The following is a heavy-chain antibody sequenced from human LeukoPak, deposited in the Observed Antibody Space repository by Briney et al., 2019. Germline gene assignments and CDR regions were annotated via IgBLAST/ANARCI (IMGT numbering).Heavy chain of an antibody. Sequence: SETLSLTCTVSGGSIRLSRGSYYWGWVRQTPRKGLEWIGSIYYSGSTNYNPSLKSRVTISVDTSKNQFSLKLTSATAADTAVYYCARHSGTAMPFDYWGQGTLVTVSS. CDR1: GGSIRLSRGSYY. V-gene: IGHV4-39*01. J-gene: IGHJ4*02. CDR2: IYYSGST. D-gene: IGHD5-18*01. CDR3: ARHSGTAMPFDY.